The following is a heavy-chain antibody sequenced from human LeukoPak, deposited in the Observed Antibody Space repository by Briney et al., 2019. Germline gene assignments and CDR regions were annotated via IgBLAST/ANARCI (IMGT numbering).Heavy chain of an antibody. V-gene: IGHV3-11*01. J-gene: IGHJ4*02. CDR3: ARGHWGLDY. CDR1: GFTFSDHY. Sequence: GGSLRLSCAVSGFTFSDHYMTWIRQAPGKGLEYISYLSNRGSDIFYADSVKGRFSISRDNVKNSLYLQMNSLRVEDTAMYYCARGHWGLDYWGQGTLVTVSS. CDR2: LSNRGSDI. D-gene: IGHD7-27*01.